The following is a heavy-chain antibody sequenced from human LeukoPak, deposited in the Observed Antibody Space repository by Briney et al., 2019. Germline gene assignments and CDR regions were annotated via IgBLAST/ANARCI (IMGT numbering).Heavy chain of an antibody. Sequence: PSETLSLTCTLSAGSTSSYYWSWIRQPPGKGLEWIGYIYYSGNTNYNPSLKSRVTISVDTSNNQFSLKLSSVTAADTAVYYCAREGAAAGSGYFDYWGQGTLVTVSS. CDR3: AREGAAAGSGYFDY. CDR1: AGSTSSYY. V-gene: IGHV4-59*12. J-gene: IGHJ4*02. CDR2: IYYSGNT. D-gene: IGHD6-13*01.